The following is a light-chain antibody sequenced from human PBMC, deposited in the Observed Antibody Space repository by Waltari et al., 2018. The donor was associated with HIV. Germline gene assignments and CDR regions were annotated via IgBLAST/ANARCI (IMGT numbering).Light chain of an antibody. CDR3: CSYGGSNTWV. V-gene: IGLV2-23*02. J-gene: IGLJ3*02. Sequence: QSALPHSASVSRPPGQPITVSRTGTSSDVRTYDLVSWYQQHPGKAPKLMIYEVTKRPSGVSNRFSCSKSGNTASLTVSGLQADDEAEYYCCSYGGSNTWVFGGGTKVTVL. CDR1: SSDVRTYDL. CDR2: EVT.